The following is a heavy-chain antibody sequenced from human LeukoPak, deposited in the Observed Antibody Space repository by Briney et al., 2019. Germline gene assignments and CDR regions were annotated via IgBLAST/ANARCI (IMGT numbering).Heavy chain of an antibody. CDR3: AQKQCVPYYFHY. V-gene: IGHV4-61*01. J-gene: IGHJ4*02. Sequence: SETLSLTCSVSGGSVSSGNYYWIWIRQPPGKGLEWIGYIYYSGSTDYNPSLKSRVTISVDTSKNQFSLRLSSVTAADTAVYYCAQKQCVPYYFHYWGQGALVTVSS. CDR1: GGSVSSGNYY. D-gene: IGHD4-11*01. CDR2: IYYSGST.